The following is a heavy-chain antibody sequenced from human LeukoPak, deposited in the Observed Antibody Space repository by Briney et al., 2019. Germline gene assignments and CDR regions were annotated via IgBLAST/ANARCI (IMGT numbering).Heavy chain of an antibody. CDR3: ARANIVATIKYHYYYMDV. V-gene: IGHV1-2*02. J-gene: IGHJ6*03. D-gene: IGHD5-12*01. Sequence: ASVKVSCKASGYTFTGYYMHWVRQAPGQGLEWMGWINPNSGGTNYAQKFQGRVTMTRDTSISTAYMELSRLRSDDTAVYYCARANIVATIKYHYYYMDVWGKGTTVTISS. CDR2: INPNSGGT. CDR1: GYTFTGYY.